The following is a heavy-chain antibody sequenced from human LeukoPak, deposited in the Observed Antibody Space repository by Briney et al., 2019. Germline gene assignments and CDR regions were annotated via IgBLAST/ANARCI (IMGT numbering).Heavy chain of an antibody. CDR2: MNPNSGYT. V-gene: IGHV1-8*01. J-gene: IGHJ5*02. CDR1: GYTFTSYD. Sequence: ASVKVSCKASGYTFTSYDINWVRQATGQGLEWMGWMNPNSGYTGYAQKFQGRVTMTRNTSISTAYMELSSLRSEDTAVYYCARGAKRRNWFDPWGQGTLVTVSS. CDR3: ARGAKRRNWFDP.